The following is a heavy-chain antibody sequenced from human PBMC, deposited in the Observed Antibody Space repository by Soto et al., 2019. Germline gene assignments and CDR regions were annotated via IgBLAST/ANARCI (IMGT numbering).Heavy chain of an antibody. CDR2: INHSGST. D-gene: IGHD1-1*01. CDR3: ARDNNRELFDH. J-gene: IGHJ4*02. Sequence: PSETLSLTCAVYGGSFRGYYWAWIRQPPGAGLEWIGEINHSGSTNYNPSLKSRVTISVDTSKNQFSLKLTSVTAADTALYYCARDNNRELFDHWGQGTLVTVSS. CDR1: GGSFRGYY. V-gene: IGHV4-34*01.